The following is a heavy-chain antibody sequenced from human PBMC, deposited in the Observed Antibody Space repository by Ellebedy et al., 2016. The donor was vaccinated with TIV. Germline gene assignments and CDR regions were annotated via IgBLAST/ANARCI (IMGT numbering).Heavy chain of an antibody. Sequence: MPSETLSLTCTVSGGSISSYYWSWIRQPPGKGLEWIGYIYYSGSTNYNPSLKSRVTISLDKSKNHFSLKLSSVTAADTAVYFCARRTTMVRGIDYWGQGTLVTVSS. CDR2: IYYSGST. J-gene: IGHJ4*02. V-gene: IGHV4-59*12. CDR1: GGSISSYY. D-gene: IGHD3-10*01. CDR3: ARRTTMVRGIDY.